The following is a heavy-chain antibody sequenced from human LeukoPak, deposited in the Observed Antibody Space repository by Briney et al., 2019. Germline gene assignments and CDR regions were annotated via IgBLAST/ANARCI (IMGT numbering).Heavy chain of an antibody. V-gene: IGHV5-51*01. D-gene: IGHD2-2*02. CDR1: GHSFTSYW. Sequence: GESLKISCKGSGHSFTSYWIGWVRQMPGKGLEWMGIIYPGDSDTRYSPSFQGQVTISADKSISTAYLQWSSLKASDTAMYYCARVVPAAIPRPWFDPWGQGTLVTVSS. CDR3: ARVVPAAIPRPWFDP. CDR2: IYPGDSDT. J-gene: IGHJ5*02.